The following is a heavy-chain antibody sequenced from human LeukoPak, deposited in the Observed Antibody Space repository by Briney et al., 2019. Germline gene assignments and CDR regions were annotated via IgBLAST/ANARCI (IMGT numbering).Heavy chain of an antibody. D-gene: IGHD2-15*01. J-gene: IGHJ4*02. CDR1: RYTFTGYY. V-gene: IGHV1-46*01. CDR3: VRSGCDGGNCFFDY. CDR2: INPSDGST. Sequence: ASVKVSCKASRYTFTGYYMHWVRQAPGQGLEWMGIINPSDGSTSYAQKFQGRVTMTRDMSTSTVYMELSSLRSEDTAVYYCVRSGCDGGNCFFDYWGQGTLVTVSS.